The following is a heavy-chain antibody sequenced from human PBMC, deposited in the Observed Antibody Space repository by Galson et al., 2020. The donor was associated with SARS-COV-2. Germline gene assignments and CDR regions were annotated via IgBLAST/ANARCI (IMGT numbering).Heavy chain of an antibody. D-gene: IGHD3-22*01. CDR2: INPNSGGT. J-gene: IGHJ6*03. CDR3: ARGDYYDSSGCYYGRHGYYYYYMDV. V-gene: IGHV1-2*06. Sequence: ASVKVSCKASGYTFTGYYMHWVRQAPGQGLEWMGRINPNSGGTNYAQKFPGRVTMTRDTSISTAYMELSRLRSDDTAVYYCARGDYYDSSGCYYGRHGYYYYYMDVWGKGTTV. CDR1: GYTFTGYY.